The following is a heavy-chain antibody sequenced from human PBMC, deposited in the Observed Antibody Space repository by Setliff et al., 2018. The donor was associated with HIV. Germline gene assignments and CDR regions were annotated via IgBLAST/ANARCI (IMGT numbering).Heavy chain of an antibody. Sequence: SETLSLTCAVYGPSFSGYYWNWIRQFPGKSLEWIGEINHSGTTNYSPSFKSRLNISVDVSKNQFSLRLASLSAADTAAYFCAAKPMIRGRPFAFWGQATLVTGS. CDR2: INHSGTT. CDR1: GPSFSGYY. CDR3: AAKPMIRGRPFAF. V-gene: IGHV4-34*01. D-gene: IGHD3-10*01. J-gene: IGHJ4*02.